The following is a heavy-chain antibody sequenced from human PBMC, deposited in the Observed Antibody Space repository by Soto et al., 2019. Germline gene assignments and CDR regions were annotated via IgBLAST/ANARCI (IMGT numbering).Heavy chain of an antibody. V-gene: IGHV3-7*01. CDR2: IKQDGSEK. Sequence: EAQLVESGGGLVQPGGSLRVSCAVSGFTFSDYWMSWVRQAPGKGLEWVAKIKQDGSEKDYVDSVEGRFTISSDNANSSLYLHMYRLRVGDTAIYYCARGGRDAYDWFDPWGQGTLVTVSS. CDR3: ARGGRDAYDWFDP. CDR1: GFTFSDYW. J-gene: IGHJ5*02. D-gene: IGHD3-16*01.